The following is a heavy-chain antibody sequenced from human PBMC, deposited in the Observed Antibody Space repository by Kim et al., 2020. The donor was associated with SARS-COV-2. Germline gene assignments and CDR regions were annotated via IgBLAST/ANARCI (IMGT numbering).Heavy chain of an antibody. CDR1: GFTFSSYW. D-gene: IGHD6-6*01. V-gene: IGHV3-7*01. CDR2: IKQDGSEK. CDR3: ARGNSSSEVYYYYGMDV. Sequence: GGSLRLSCAASGFTFSSYWMSWVRQAPGKGLEWVANIKQDGSEKHYVDSVKGRFTISRGNAKNSLYLQMNSLRAEDTAVYYCARGNSSSEVYYYYGMDVWGQGTTVTVSS. J-gene: IGHJ6*02.